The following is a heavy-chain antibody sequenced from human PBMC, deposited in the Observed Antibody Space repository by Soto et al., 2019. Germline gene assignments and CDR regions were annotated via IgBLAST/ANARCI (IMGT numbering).Heavy chain of an antibody. CDR2: IYYSGST. CDR1: GGSISSYY. D-gene: IGHD3-3*01. Sequence: SETLSLTCTVSGGSISSYYWSWIRQPPGKGLEWIGYIYYSGSTNYNPSLKSRVTISVDTSKNQFSLKLSSVTAADTAVYYCARGLRGDFWCGYYFYYYYMDVWGKGTTVTVS. V-gene: IGHV4-59*01. CDR3: ARGLRGDFWCGYYFYYYYMDV. J-gene: IGHJ6*03.